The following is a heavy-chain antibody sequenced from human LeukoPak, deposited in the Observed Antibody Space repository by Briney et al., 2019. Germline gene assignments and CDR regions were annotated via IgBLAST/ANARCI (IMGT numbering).Heavy chain of an antibody. V-gene: IGHV1-2*02. CDR1: GYTFTGYY. CDR3: ARDRLGNTMIRGVINPPPY. Sequence: GASVKVSCKASGYTFTGYYLHWVRQAPGQGLEWMGWINPNSGGTNYAQKFQGRVTMTRDTSITTAYMELSRLRAADTAVYYCARDRLGNTMIRGVINPPPYWGQGTLVTVSS. CDR2: INPNSGGT. J-gene: IGHJ4*02. D-gene: IGHD3-10*01.